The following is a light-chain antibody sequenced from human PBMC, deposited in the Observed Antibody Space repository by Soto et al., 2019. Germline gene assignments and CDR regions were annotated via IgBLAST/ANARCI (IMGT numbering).Light chain of an antibody. J-gene: IGKJ4*01. Sequence: DIQMTQSPSSVSASVGDRVAITCRASQDISSWLAWYQQKPGKAPNLLIYAASSLQSVVPSRFSGSGSGTDFTLTISNLQPEDFANYYCHQATTFPTFGEGTKVEVK. CDR2: AAS. V-gene: IGKV1-12*01. CDR3: HQATTFPT. CDR1: QDISSW.